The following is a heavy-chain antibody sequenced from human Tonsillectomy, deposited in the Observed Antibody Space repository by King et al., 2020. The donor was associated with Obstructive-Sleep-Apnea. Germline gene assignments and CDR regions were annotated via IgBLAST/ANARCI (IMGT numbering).Heavy chain of an antibody. J-gene: IGHJ4*02. Sequence: VQLVESGGGLVQPGGSLRLSCAASGFTFSSYAMSWGRQAPGKGLEWVSAISGSGGSTNYADSVKGRFTISRDNSKNTLYLQMNSLRAEDTAVYYCAKASITLIVVVNPYYFDYWGQGTLVTVSS. CDR1: GFTFSSYA. V-gene: IGHV3-23*04. CDR2: ISGSGGST. D-gene: IGHD3-22*01. CDR3: AKASITLIVVVNPYYFDY.